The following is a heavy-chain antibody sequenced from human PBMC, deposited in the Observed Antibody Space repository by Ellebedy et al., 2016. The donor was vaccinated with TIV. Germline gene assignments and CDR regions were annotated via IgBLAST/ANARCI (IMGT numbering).Heavy chain of an antibody. CDR2: ITWNGTII. CDR3: AKDFTLRYFDWLSGGSFDV. D-gene: IGHD3-9*01. Sequence: PGGSLRLSCAASGFTFNNFAMHWVRQIPGKGLEWVSGITWNGTIIGYADSVKGRFTVSRDNAKKSLFLHMNSLRPDDTALYYCAKDFTLRYFDWLSGGSFDVWGQGAVVTVSS. J-gene: IGHJ3*01. V-gene: IGHV3-9*01. CDR1: GFTFNNFA.